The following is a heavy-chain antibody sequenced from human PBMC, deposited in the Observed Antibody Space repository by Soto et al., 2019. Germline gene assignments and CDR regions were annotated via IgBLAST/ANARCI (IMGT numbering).Heavy chain of an antibody. CDR1: GFTFSSYA. D-gene: IGHD4-17*01. V-gene: IGHV3-23*01. CDR2: ISGSGGST. J-gene: IGHJ5*02. CDR3: AKRLRDYGDGRDNWFDP. Sequence: GGSLRLSCAASGFTFSSYAMSWVRQAPGKGLEWVSAISGSGGSTYYADSVKGRFTISRDNSKNTLYLQMNSLRAEDTAVYYCAKRLRDYGDGRDNWFDPWGQGTLVTVSS.